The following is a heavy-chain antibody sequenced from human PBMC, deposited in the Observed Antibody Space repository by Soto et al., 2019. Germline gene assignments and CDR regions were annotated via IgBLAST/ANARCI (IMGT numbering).Heavy chain of an antibody. V-gene: IGHV1-46*01. CDR2: INPSGGST. D-gene: IGHD4-17*01. CDR3: ATRGPSTVTTAFDY. CDR1: VYTFTIYY. J-gene: IGHJ4*02. Sequence: APVKVSRKASVYTFTIYYIHRVRQEPGQGLEWMGIINPSGGSTNYAQELQGRVTVTRDTSTSTVYMELRSLRSDDTAVYYCATRGPSTVTTAFDYWGQGTLVTVSS.